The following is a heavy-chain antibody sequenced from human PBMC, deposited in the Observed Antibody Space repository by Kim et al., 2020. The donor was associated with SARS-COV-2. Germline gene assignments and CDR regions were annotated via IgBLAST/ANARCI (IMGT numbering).Heavy chain of an antibody. CDR3: ASLYGGFDP. V-gene: IGHV3-7*01. D-gene: IGHD4-17*01. CDR2: SEK. J-gene: IGHJ5*02. Sequence: SEKAYVDSVKGRFTVSRDNAKNSLYLQMSGLRVDDTAVYYCASLYGGFDPWGQGTLVTVSS.